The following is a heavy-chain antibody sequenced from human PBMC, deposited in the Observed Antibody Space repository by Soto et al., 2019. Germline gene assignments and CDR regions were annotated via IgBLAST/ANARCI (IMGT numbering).Heavy chain of an antibody. CDR3: ARTSRFDY. J-gene: IGHJ4*02. CDR1: VGSFSGYY. V-gene: IGHV4-34*01. D-gene: IGHD6-6*01. Sequence: QVQLQQWGAGLLKPSETLSLTCAVYVGSFSGYYWSWIRQPPGKGLEWIGEINHSGSTNYNPSLKSRVTISVDTSKNQFSLKLSSVAAADTAVYYCARTSRFDYWGQGNLVIVSS. CDR2: INHSGST.